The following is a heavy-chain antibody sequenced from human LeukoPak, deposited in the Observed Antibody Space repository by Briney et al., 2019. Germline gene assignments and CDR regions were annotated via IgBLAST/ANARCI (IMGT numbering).Heavy chain of an antibody. CDR2: ISSGSGTI. CDR3: ARVTKVTTARTYYYGMDV. D-gene: IGHD4-17*01. Sequence: GGSLRLSCAASGFIFSNYHMNWVRQAPEKGLEWVSYISSGSGTISYADSVKGRFTISRDNAKNSLYLQMNSLRAEDTAVYYCARVTKVTTARTYYYGMDVWGQGTTVTVSS. V-gene: IGHV3-48*01. CDR1: GFIFSNYH. J-gene: IGHJ6*02.